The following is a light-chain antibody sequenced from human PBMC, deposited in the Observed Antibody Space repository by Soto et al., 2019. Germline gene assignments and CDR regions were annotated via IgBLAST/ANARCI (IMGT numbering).Light chain of an antibody. CDR2: GNS. CDR1: SSNIGAGYD. Sequence: QSVLTQPPSVSGAPGQRVTISCTGSSSNIGAGYDVHWYQQLPGTAPKLLIYGNSNRTSGVPDRFYGSKSGTSASLAITGLQAEDEADYSCQSYDSSLSVVVFGGGTTLTVL. CDR3: QSYDSSLSVVV. J-gene: IGLJ2*01. V-gene: IGLV1-40*01.